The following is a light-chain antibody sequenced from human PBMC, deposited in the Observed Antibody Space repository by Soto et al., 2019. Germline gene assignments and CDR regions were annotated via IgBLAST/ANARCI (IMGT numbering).Light chain of an antibody. CDR1: QTISSW. Sequence: DIQMTQSPSSLSASVGDRVTITCRASQTISSWLAWYQQKPGKAPKLLIYKASTLKSGVPSRFSGSGSVTEFTLTISSLQSEDFAVYYCQQYNNWPRTFGQGTKVDIK. CDR2: KAS. J-gene: IGKJ1*01. CDR3: QQYNNWPRT. V-gene: IGKV1-5*03.